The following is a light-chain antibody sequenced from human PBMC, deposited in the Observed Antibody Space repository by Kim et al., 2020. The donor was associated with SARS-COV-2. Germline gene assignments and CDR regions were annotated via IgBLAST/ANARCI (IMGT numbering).Light chain of an antibody. V-gene: IGKV1-17*01. Sequence: ASVADTVNITCRASQGIRKDLNWYQQKPGKAPKTLILAASSFQSGVPSRFSGSGSGTEFTLTISSLQPEDFATYYCLQYNSDPWTFGQGTKVDIK. CDR1: QGIRKD. CDR3: LQYNSDPWT. J-gene: IGKJ1*01. CDR2: AAS.